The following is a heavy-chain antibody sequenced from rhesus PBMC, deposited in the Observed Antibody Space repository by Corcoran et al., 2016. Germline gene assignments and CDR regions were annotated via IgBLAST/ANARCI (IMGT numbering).Heavy chain of an antibody. CDR1: GGSISSSY. Sequence: LQLQESGPGLVKPSETLSVTCAVSGGSISSSYWSCIRQAPGKGLEWTGYIYVSGSSTNYNPSHKSRVTLSVDTSKNQRYLKLSSVTTADTAVYYCARGDTAGTVFDYWGQGVLVTVSS. CDR2: IYVSGSST. D-gene: IGHD5-42*01. J-gene: IGHJ4*01. V-gene: IGHV4-169*01. CDR3: ARGDTAGTVFDY.